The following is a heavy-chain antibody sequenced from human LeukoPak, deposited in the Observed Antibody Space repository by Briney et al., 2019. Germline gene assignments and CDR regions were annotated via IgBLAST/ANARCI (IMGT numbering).Heavy chain of an antibody. J-gene: IGHJ4*02. CDR2: ISWNSGSI. V-gene: IGHV3-9*01. D-gene: IGHD3-22*01. Sequence: PGRSLRLSCAASGFTFDDYAMHWVRQAPGKGLEWVSGISWNSGSIGYADSVKGRFTISRDNAKNSLYLQMNSLRAEDTALYYCAKADGYYYDSSPFDYWGQETLVTVSS. CDR3: AKADGYYYDSSPFDY. CDR1: GFTFDDYA.